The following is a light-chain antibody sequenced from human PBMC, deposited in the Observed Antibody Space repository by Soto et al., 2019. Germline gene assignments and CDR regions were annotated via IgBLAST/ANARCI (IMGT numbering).Light chain of an antibody. CDR2: DDD. Sequence: VLTQPPSVSAAPGQKVTISCSGSSSNIGGNSVSWYQQLPGTAPKLLIYDDDKRPSGIPDRFSGSKSGTSATLGITGFQTGDEADYYCGSWDSSLSAYVFATGTKGTVL. CDR3: GSWDSSLSAYV. V-gene: IGLV1-51*01. CDR1: SSNIGGNS. J-gene: IGLJ1*01.